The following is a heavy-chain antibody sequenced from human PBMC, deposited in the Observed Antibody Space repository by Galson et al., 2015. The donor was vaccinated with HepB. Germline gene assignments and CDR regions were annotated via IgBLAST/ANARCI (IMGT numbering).Heavy chain of an antibody. CDR2: IYHSGST. V-gene: IGHV4-4*02. CDR1: GGSISSSNW. CDR3: ARRGFEMVRGVIIGWFDP. D-gene: IGHD3-10*01. J-gene: IGHJ5*02. Sequence: TLSLTCAVSGGSISSSNWWSWVRQPPGKGLEWIGEIYHSGSTNYNPSLKSRVTISVDKSKNQFSLKLSSVTAADTAVYYCARRGFEMVRGVIIGWFDPWGQGTLVTVSS.